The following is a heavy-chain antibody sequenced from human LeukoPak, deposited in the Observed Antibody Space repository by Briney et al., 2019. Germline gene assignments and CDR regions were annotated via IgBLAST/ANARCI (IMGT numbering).Heavy chain of an antibody. CDR2: ISPSAGST. D-gene: IGHD2-21*02. Sequence: ASVKVSCKASGYTFTGYYIHWVRQAPGQGLEWMGIISPSAGSTSYAQNFQGRVTMTRDTSTSTVYMQLRSLRSEDTAVYYCARGGVTSRYDAFDIWGQGTMVTVSS. CDR3: ARGGVTSRYDAFDI. CDR1: GYTFTGYY. V-gene: IGHV1-46*01. J-gene: IGHJ3*02.